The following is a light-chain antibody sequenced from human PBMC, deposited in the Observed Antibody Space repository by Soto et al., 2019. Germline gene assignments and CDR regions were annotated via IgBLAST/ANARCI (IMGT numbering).Light chain of an antibody. CDR1: SSDVGSYNR. V-gene: IGLV2-18*01. CDR3: SLYTSSSTLV. CDR2: EVS. J-gene: IGLJ2*01. Sequence: QSALTQPPSVSGSPGQSVTISCTGTSSDVGSYNRVSWYQQPPGTAPKLMIYEVSNRPSGVPDRFSGSKSGNTASLTISGLHAEDEADYCCSLYTSSSTLVFGGGTKLTVL.